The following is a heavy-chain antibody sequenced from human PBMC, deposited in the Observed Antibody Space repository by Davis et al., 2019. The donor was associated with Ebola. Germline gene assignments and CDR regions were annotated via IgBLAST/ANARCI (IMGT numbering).Heavy chain of an antibody. CDR3: ARDRERGGWYPKGIDF. CDR2: INADNGNT. CDR1: GYSFSSYP. V-gene: IGHV1-3*01. D-gene: IGHD6-19*01. J-gene: IGHJ4*02. Sequence: AASVKVSCKASGYSFSSYPIHWMRQAPGQRLEWMGWINADNGNTKYSRKFQGRVTLTRDTSARSAYMVLSSLMSEDTAVYYCARDRERGGWYPKGIDFWGQGTLVSVSS.